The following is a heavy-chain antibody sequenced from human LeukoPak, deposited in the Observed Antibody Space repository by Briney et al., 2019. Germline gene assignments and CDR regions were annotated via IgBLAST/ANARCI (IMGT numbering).Heavy chain of an antibody. D-gene: IGHD1-26*01. Sequence: SETLSLTCTVSGGSVSSYYWSWIRQTPEKGLEWIGYMSYSGRTDYGPSLKSRVTMSVDTSKNQFSLKMSYVTAADTGVYYCARAGVGRPVFDPWGQGTLVSVSS. V-gene: IGHV4-59*02. J-gene: IGHJ5*02. CDR3: ARAGVGRPVFDP. CDR2: MSYSGRT. CDR1: GGSVSSYY.